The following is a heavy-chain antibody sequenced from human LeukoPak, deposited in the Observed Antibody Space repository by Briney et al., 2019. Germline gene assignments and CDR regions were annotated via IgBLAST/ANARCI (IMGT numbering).Heavy chain of an antibody. CDR1: GFTFSSYS. J-gene: IGHJ4*02. Sequence: GGSLRLSCAASGFTFSSYSMNWVRQAPGKWLEWVSSISSSSSYIYYAVSVKGRFTISRDNAKNSLYLQMNSLRAEDTAVYYCARVMVLWFGESSDFDYWGQGTLVTVSS. CDR2: ISSSSSYI. D-gene: IGHD3-10*01. CDR3: ARVMVLWFGESSDFDY. V-gene: IGHV3-21*01.